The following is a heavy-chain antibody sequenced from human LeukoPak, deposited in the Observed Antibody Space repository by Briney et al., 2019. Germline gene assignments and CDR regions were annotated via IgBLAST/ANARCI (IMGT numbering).Heavy chain of an antibody. CDR2: IWYDGSNK. J-gene: IGHJ5*02. V-gene: IGHV3-33*01. Sequence: GRSLRLSCAASGFTFSSYGMHWVRQAPGKGLEWVAVIWYDGSNKYYADSVKGRFTISRDNSKNTLYLQMNSLRAEDTAVYYCARGRRRYSSSGNWFGPWGQGTLVTASS. D-gene: IGHD6-13*01. CDR1: GFTFSSYG. CDR3: ARGRRRYSSSGNWFGP.